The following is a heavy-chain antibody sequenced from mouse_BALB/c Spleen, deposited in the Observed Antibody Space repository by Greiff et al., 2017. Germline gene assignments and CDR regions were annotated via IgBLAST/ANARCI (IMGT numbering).Heavy chain of an antibody. CDR3: ARVGSAWFAY. J-gene: IGHJ3*01. V-gene: IGHV5-17*02. D-gene: IGHD4-1*01. CDR1: GFTFSSFG. CDR2: ISSGSSTI. Sequence: EVHLVESGGGLVQPGGSRKLSCAASGFTFSSFGMHWVRQAPEKGLEWVAYISSGSSTIYYADTVKGRFTISRDNPKNTLFLQMTSLRSEDTAMYYCARVGSAWFAYWGQGTLVTVSA.